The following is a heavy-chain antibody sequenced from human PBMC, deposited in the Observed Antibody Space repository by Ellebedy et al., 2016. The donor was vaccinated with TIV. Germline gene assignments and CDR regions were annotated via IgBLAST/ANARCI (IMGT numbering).Heavy chain of an antibody. V-gene: IGHV3-74*01. CDR3: ARNGDYDASVYYYYMDV. CDR1: GFTFSSYW. D-gene: IGHD4-17*01. Sequence: GESLKISXAASGFTFSSYWMHWVRQAPGKGLVWVSRINSDGSSTSYADSVKGRFTISRDNSKNTLYLQMNSLRAEDTAVYYCARNGDYDASVYYYYMDVWGKGTTVTVSS. CDR2: INSDGSST. J-gene: IGHJ6*03.